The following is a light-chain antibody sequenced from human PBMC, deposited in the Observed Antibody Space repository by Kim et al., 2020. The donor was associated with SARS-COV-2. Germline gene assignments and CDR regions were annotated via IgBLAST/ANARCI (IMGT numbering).Light chain of an antibody. V-gene: IGLV2-23*02. Sequence: GQSITISCTGTNTDIGSYKLVSWYQHYPGKAPKLIIYEVTKRPSGVSSRFSGSKSGVTASLTISGLQAEDEADYYCCSFAGTGIYVFGTGTKVTVL. CDR1: NTDIGSYKL. J-gene: IGLJ1*01. CDR3: CSFAGTGIYV. CDR2: EVT.